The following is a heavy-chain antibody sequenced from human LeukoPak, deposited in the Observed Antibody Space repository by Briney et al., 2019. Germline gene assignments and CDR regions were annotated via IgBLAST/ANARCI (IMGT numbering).Heavy chain of an antibody. D-gene: IGHD2-2*01. CDR1: GVAFSGYY. CDR2: INHSGST. CDR3: ARGRSRYCSSISCYQHSFDP. Sequence: SETPSLTCAVYGVAFSGYYWSWICQPPRKGLEWIGEINHSGSTNYNPSLKSRVTISVDTSKNQFSLKLSSVPAADTAVYYCARGRSRYCSSISCYQHSFDPWGQGTMVTVSS. J-gene: IGHJ5*02. V-gene: IGHV4-34*01.